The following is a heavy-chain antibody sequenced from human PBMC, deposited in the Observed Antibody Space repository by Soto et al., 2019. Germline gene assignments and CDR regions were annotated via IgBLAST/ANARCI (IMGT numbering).Heavy chain of an antibody. D-gene: IGHD2-2*01. CDR3: ARRVVPAAIGY. V-gene: IGHV4-34*01. J-gene: IGHJ4*02. CDR2: INHSGST. CDR1: GASFGGYY. Sequence: QVHLQLWGAGLLKPSETLSLTCAVYGASFGGYYWTWVRQSPEKGLEWIGEINHSGSTTYNPSLKSRITIALDTSRNQFSLKLTSVTAADTALYYCARRVVPAAIGYWGQGALVTVSS.